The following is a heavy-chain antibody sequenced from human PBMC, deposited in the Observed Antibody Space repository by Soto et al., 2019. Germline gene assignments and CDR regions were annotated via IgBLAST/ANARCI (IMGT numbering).Heavy chain of an antibody. CDR3: ARELLWFGELSDVSQWFDP. CDR2: IYYSGST. V-gene: IGHV4-31*03. J-gene: IGHJ5*02. CDR1: GGSISSGGYY. D-gene: IGHD3-10*01. Sequence: SETLSLTCTVSGGSISSGGYYWSWIRQHPGKGLEWIGYIYYSGSTYYNPSLKSRVTISVDTSKNQFSLKLSSVTAAETAVYYCARELLWFGELSDVSQWFDPWGQGTLVTVSS.